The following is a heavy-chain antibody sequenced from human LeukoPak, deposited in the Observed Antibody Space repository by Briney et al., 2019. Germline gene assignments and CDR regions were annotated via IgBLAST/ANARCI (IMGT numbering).Heavy chain of an antibody. CDR3: AGQDIVVVATATRAFDI. Sequence: GESLQISSTGSGYSFTSYWIAWVGQMPGKGLEWMVFIYPGDSDTRYSPSFQGQVTISADKSISTAYLQWNNLKASDTAMYYCAGQDIVVVATATRAFDIWGQGTMVTVSS. V-gene: IGHV5-51*01. CDR1: GYSFTSYW. J-gene: IGHJ3*02. CDR2: IYPGDSDT. D-gene: IGHD2-15*01.